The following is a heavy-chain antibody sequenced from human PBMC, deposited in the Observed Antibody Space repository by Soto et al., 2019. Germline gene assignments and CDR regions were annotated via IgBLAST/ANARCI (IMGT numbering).Heavy chain of an antibody. J-gene: IGHJ4*02. V-gene: IGHV1-69*02. D-gene: IGHD3-22*01. Sequence: ASVKVSCKASGGTFSSYTISWVRQAPGQGLEWMGRIIPILGIANYAQKFQGRVTITADKSTSTAYMELSSLRSEDTAVYYCAFGYYDSSGYYYGLNNAPDYWGQGTLVTVSS. CDR2: IIPILGIA. CDR1: GGTFSSYT. CDR3: AFGYYDSSGYYYGLNNAPDY.